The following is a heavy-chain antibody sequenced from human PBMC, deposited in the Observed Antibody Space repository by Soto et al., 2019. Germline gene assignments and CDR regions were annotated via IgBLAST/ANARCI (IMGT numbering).Heavy chain of an antibody. CDR2: IYPGDSDT. J-gene: IGHJ6*02. CDR1: GYSFTSYW. D-gene: IGHD2-21*02. CDR3: ARHNCGGDCSPYYYYGMDV. Sequence: GGSLMIHCKGSGYSFTSYWIGWVRQMPGKGLEWMGVIYPGDSDTRYSPSFQGQVTISGDKSISTAYLQWSSLKASDTAMYYCARHNCGGDCSPYYYYGMDVWGQGTKVTVSS. V-gene: IGHV5-51*01.